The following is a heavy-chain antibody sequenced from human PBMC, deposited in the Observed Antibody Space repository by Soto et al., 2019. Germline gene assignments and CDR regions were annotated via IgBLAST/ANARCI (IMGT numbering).Heavy chain of an antibody. Sequence: ASVKVSCKASGYTVTSSGISWVRQAPGQGLEWMGWISAYNGNTNYAQKLQGRVTMTTDTTTSTAYMELRSLRSDDTAVYYCASDRPLGAVAGTRGVFDYWVQRPLVTVS. J-gene: IGHJ4*02. D-gene: IGHD6-19*01. CDR2: ISAYNGNT. CDR3: ASDRPLGAVAGTRGVFDY. CDR1: GYTVTSSG. V-gene: IGHV1-18*01.